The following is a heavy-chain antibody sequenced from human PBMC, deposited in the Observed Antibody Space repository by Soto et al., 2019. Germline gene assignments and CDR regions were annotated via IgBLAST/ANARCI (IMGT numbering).Heavy chain of an antibody. D-gene: IGHD4-17*01. CDR1: GFTFSTYA. V-gene: IGHV3-23*01. J-gene: IGHJ3*02. CDR3: AHPRGYGVFDAYDI. Sequence: GGSRRLSCVASGFTFSTYAMSWVRQAPGKGLEWVSALTPSGGETYYADSVKGRFTISRDNSMNALYLQMNSLRIEDTAVYYCAHPRGYGVFDAYDIWGQGTMVTVSS. CDR2: LTPSGGET.